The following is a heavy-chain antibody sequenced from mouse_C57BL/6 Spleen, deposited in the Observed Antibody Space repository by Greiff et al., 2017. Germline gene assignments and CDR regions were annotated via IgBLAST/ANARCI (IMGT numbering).Heavy chain of an antibody. CDR3: ARDGPTPYAMDY. CDR2: ISYDGSN. CDR1: GYSITSGYY. Sequence: DVKLQESGPGLVKPSQSLSLTCSVTGYSITSGYYWNWIRQFPGNKLEWMGYISYDGSNNYNPSLKNRISITRDTSKNQFFLKLNSVTTEDTATYYCARDGPTPYAMDYWGQGTSVTVSS. D-gene: IGHD2-10*01. V-gene: IGHV3-6*01. J-gene: IGHJ4*01.